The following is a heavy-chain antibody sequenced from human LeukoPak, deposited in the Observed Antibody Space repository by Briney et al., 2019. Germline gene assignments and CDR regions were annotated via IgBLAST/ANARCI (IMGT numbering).Heavy chain of an antibody. CDR2: ISSSSSTI. Sequence: GGSLRLSCAASGFTFSSYSMNWVRQAPGKGLEWVSYISSSSSTIYYADSVKGRFTISRDNAKNSLYLQTNSLRAEDTAVYYCARGYDFWSGYPLLDYWGQGTLVTVSS. J-gene: IGHJ4*02. CDR1: GFTFSSYS. CDR3: ARGYDFWSGYPLLDY. D-gene: IGHD3-3*01. V-gene: IGHV3-48*01.